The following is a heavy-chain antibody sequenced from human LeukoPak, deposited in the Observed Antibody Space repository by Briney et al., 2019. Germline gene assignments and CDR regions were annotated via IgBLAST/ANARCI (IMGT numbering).Heavy chain of an antibody. J-gene: IGHJ4*02. Sequence: PGGSLRLSCAASGFTFSSYEMNWVRQAPGKGLEWVSRINSDGSSTSYADSVKGRFTISRDNAKNTLYLQMNSLRAEGTAVYYCASAITYYYGSGSYYNLNYWGQGTLVTVSS. CDR1: GFTFSSYE. CDR3: ASAITYYYGSGSYYNLNY. CDR2: INSDGSST. V-gene: IGHV3-74*01. D-gene: IGHD3-10*01.